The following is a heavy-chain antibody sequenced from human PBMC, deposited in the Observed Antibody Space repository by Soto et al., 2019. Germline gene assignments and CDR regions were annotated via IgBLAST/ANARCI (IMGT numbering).Heavy chain of an antibody. CDR3: ARKGYYPSGRINLFDS. Sequence: SETLSLTCTVGGHSINSDYYWGWIRQPPGKGLEWIGSIYPGGGTYYNPSLKSRVTISIDTSKNQFSLRLTSVTAADTAMYYCARKGYYPSGRINLFDSWGQGTLVTVSS. D-gene: IGHD3-10*01. CDR1: GHSINSDYY. CDR2: IYPGGGT. J-gene: IGHJ4*02. V-gene: IGHV4-38-2*02.